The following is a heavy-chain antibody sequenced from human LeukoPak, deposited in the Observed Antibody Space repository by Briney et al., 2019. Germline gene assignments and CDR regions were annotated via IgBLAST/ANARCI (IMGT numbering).Heavy chain of an antibody. J-gene: IGHJ6*02. CDR2: ISAYNGNT. D-gene: IGHD3-9*01. CDR1: GYTFTSYG. V-gene: IGHV1-18*01. CDR3: AREIKARYFDWLTYYYYGMDV. Sequence: ASVKVSCKASGYTFTSYGISWVRQAPGQGLEWMGWISAYNGNTNYAQKLQGRVTMTTDTSTSTAYMELRSLRSDDTAVYYCAREIKARYFDWLTYYYYGMDVWGQGTTVTVSS.